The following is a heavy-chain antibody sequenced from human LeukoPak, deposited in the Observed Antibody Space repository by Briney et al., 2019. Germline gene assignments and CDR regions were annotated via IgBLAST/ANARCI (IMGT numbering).Heavy chain of an antibody. CDR3: ARDRWGWFGEFDY. D-gene: IGHD3-10*01. Sequence: PGGSLTLSCVVSGFSLSNYWMSWVRQAPGKGLEWVANIKEDGSQKSYVDSVKGRFTISRDNAKNSLSLQMNSLTAEDTAVYYCARDRWGWFGEFDYWGQGTLVTVSS. CDR2: IKEDGSQK. J-gene: IGHJ4*02. V-gene: IGHV3-7*01. CDR1: GFSLSNYW.